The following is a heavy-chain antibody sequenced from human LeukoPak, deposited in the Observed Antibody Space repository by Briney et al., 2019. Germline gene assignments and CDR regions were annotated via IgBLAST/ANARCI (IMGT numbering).Heavy chain of an antibody. D-gene: IGHD2-2*01. J-gene: IGHJ3*02. Sequence: GGSLRLSCAASGFTFSSYSMHWVRQAPGKGLEWVSSISSSSSYIYYADSVKGRFTISRDNAKNSLYLQMNSLRAQDKAVYYCAVDYRSRTSCDPVEACYIWVQGRNDTDPS. CDR2: ISSSSSYI. CDR1: GFTFSSYS. V-gene: IGHV3-21*01. CDR3: AVDYRSRTSCDPVEACYI.